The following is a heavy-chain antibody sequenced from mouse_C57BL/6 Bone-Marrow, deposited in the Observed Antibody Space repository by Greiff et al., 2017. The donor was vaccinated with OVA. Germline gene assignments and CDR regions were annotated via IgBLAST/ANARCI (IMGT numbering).Heavy chain of an antibody. D-gene: IGHD1-1*01. CDR1: GYTFTSYC. Sequence: QVQLQQPGAELVKPGASVKLSCKASGYTFTSYCMQWVKQRPGQGLEWIGEIDPSDSYTNYNQKFKGKATLTVDTSSSTAYMQLSSLTSEDSAVYYCARVYYGSSYDAMDYWGQGTSVTVSS. CDR3: ARVYYGSSYDAMDY. J-gene: IGHJ4*01. CDR2: IDPSDSYT. V-gene: IGHV1-50*01.